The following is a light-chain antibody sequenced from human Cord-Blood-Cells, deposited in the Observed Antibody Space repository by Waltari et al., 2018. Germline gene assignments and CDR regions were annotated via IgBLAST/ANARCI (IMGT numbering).Light chain of an antibody. CDR3: SSYTSSSTLLYV. J-gene: IGLJ1*01. CDR2: EVS. V-gene: IGLV2-14*01. CDR1: SSDVGGYNY. Sequence: QSALTQPASVSGSPGQSITISCTGTSSDVGGYNYVSWYQQHPGKAPKLMIYEVSNRPSGVSSRFSGSKSGHTASLTISGLQAEDEADYYCSSYTSSSTLLYVFGTGTKVTVL.